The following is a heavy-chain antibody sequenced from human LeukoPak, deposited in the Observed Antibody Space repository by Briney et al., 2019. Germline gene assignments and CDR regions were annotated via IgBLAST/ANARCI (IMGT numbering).Heavy chain of an antibody. D-gene: IGHD4-11*01. V-gene: IGHV1-2*06. Sequence: GASVKVSCAASGYTFSDYYIHWVRQAPGQGLEWVGRILPKSGGTTYAQKFQGRVTVTRDTSIGTAYMELSRLTSDDTAVYYCARIGQYYSIKGEDAFDIWGQGTMVTVSS. CDR3: ARIGQYYSIKGEDAFDI. J-gene: IGHJ3*02. CDR2: ILPKSGGT. CDR1: GYTFSDYY.